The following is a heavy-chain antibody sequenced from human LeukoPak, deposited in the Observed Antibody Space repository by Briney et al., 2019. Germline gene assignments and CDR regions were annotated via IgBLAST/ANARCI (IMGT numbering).Heavy chain of an antibody. CDR2: IYYSGST. V-gene: IGHV4-59*08. Sequence: SETLSLTCTVSGGSISSYYWSWIRQPPGKGLEWIGYIYYSGSTNYNPSLKSRVTISVDTSKNQFSLKLSSVTAADTAVYYCARAAAGMRARWFDPWGQGTLVTVSS. CDR3: ARAAAGMRARWFDP. J-gene: IGHJ5*02. D-gene: IGHD6-13*01. CDR1: GGSISSYY.